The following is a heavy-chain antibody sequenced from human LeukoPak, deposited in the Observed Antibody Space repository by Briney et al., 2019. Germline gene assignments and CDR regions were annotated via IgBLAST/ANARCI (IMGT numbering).Heavy chain of an antibody. CDR2: IYSGGSI. Sequence: GGSLRLSCAASGFTVSSNYMNWVRQAPGKGLEWVSVIYSGGSIYHADSVKGRFTISGDNSKNTLYLQMDSLRAEDTAVYYCARGIEATPNSFDPWGQGTLVTVSS. J-gene: IGHJ5*02. D-gene: IGHD2-15*01. V-gene: IGHV3-66*01. CDR1: GFTVSSNY. CDR3: ARGIEATPNSFDP.